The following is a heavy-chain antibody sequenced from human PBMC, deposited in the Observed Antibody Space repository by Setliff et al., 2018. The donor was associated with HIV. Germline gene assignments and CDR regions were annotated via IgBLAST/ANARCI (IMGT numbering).Heavy chain of an antibody. CDR1: GGSISSSTYY. D-gene: IGHD3-10*01. Sequence: PSETLSLTCSVSGGSISSSTYYWGWIRQPPGKGLEWIGDIFYTGNTYYNPSLKSRVAISVDTSENQFSLKLSSVTAADTAVYYCARVIMPRGGAFDIWGQGTMVTVSS. V-gene: IGHV4-39*07. J-gene: IGHJ3*02. CDR2: IFYTGNT. CDR3: ARVIMPRGGAFDI.